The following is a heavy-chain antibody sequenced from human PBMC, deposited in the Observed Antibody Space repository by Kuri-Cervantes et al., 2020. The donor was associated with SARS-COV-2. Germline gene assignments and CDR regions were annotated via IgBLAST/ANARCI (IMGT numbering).Heavy chain of an antibody. CDR1: GFTFSSYE. D-gene: IGHD3-16*02. CDR2: ISSSGSTI. V-gene: IGHV3-48*03. J-gene: IGHJ4*02. CDR3: ARDILSFLGTHYFDY. Sequence: GGSLRLSCAASGFTFSSYEMNWVRQAPGKGLEWVSYISSSGSTIYYADSVKGRFTISRDNAKNSLYLQMNSLRAEDTAVYYCARDILSFLGTHYFDYWGQGTLVTVSS.